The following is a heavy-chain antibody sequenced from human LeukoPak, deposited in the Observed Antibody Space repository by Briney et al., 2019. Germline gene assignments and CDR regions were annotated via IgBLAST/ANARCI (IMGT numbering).Heavy chain of an antibody. CDR3: ARAGSSSAGNWFDP. V-gene: IGHV4-31*03. J-gene: IGHJ5*02. Sequence: SQTLSLTCTVSGGSISSGGYYWSWIRQHPGKGLEWIGYIYYSGSTYYNPSHKSRVTISVDTSKNQFSLKLSSVTAADTAVYYCARAGSSSAGNWFDPWGQGTLVTVSS. CDR2: IYYSGST. CDR1: GGSISSGGYY. D-gene: IGHD6-6*01.